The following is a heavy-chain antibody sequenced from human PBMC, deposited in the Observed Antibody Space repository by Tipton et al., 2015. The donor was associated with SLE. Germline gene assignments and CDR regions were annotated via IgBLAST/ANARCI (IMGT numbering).Heavy chain of an antibody. J-gene: IGHJ4*02. CDR1: GFTFSSYE. D-gene: IGHD6-6*01. CDR2: ISSSSSTI. Sequence: SLRLSCAASGFTFSSYEMNWVRQAPGKGLEWVSYISSSSSTIYYADSVKGRFTISRDNAKKSLYLQMNSLRAEDTAVYYCARGEKQLHYWGQGTLVTVSS. CDR3: ARGEKQLHY. V-gene: IGHV3-48*03.